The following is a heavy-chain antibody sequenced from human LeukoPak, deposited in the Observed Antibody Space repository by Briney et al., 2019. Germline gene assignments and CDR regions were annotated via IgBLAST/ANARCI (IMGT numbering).Heavy chain of an antibody. CDR2: IIPILGIA. V-gene: IGHV1-69*04. J-gene: IGHJ3*02. CDR3: ASSLLGAFDI. Sequence: ASVKVSCKASGGTFSSYAISWVRQAPGQGLEWMGRIIPILGIANYAQKFQGRVTITTDESTSTAYMELSSLRSEDTAVYYCASSLLGAFDIWGQGTMVTVSS. CDR1: GGTFSSYA.